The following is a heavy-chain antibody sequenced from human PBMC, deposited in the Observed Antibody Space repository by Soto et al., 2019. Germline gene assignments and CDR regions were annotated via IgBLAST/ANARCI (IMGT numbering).Heavy chain of an antibody. Sequence: GGSLRHSYTASGFTLSTSSMHWVRQAPGKGLEWVAVIWSDGTKKYYADSVKGRFTISRDNSKNTLYLQMNSLRAEDTAVYYCARYGAENYVFDYWGLGT. D-gene: IGHD3-10*01. CDR1: GFTLSTSS. CDR2: IWSDGTKK. CDR3: ARYGAENYVFDY. V-gene: IGHV3-33*01. J-gene: IGHJ4*02.